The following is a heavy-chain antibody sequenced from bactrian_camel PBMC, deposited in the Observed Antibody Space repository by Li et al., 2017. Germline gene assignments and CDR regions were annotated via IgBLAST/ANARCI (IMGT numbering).Heavy chain of an antibody. D-gene: IGHD3*01. J-gene: IGHJ6*01. CDR3: TNAATTNTWVDFGY. CDR2: NYTDNIT. V-gene: IGHV3-2*01. CDR1: GFTFGNFY. Sequence: HVQLVESGGGLVQPGGSLRLSCAGTGFTFGNFYMSWVRQAPGKGLEWVSNNYTDNITHYSDSVKGRFTISRDNAKNTLYLQLNSLKTEDSAIYYCTNAATTNTWVDFGYWGQGTQVTVS.